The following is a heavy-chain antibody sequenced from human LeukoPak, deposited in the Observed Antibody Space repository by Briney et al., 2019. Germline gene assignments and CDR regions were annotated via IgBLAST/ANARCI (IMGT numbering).Heavy chain of an antibody. D-gene: IGHD6-6*01. CDR2: ISPGDGTT. CDR1: GYTFTNDY. CDR3: SKVGQLVFDY. J-gene: IGHJ4*02. V-gene: IGHV1-46*03. Sequence: GASVKVSCKTSGYTFTNDYMHWVRQAPGQGLEWMGVISPGDGTTKYAQKFQGRATMTRDTSTSTLYMELSSLRSEDTAMYYCSKVGQLVFDYWGQGTLVTVSS.